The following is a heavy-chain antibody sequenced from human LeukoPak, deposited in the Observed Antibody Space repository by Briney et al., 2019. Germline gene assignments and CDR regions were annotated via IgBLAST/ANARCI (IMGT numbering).Heavy chain of an antibody. J-gene: IGHJ3*02. CDR3: ARPTGGPMVQGVINAFDI. CDR2: ISSSSSYI. V-gene: IGHV3-21*01. Sequence: GGSLRLSCAASGFTFSSYSMNWDRQAPGKGLEWVSSISSSSSYIYYADSVKGRFTISRDNAKNSLYLQMNSLRAEDTAAYYCARPTGGPMVQGVINAFDIWGQGTMVTVSS. CDR1: GFTFSSYS. D-gene: IGHD3-10*01.